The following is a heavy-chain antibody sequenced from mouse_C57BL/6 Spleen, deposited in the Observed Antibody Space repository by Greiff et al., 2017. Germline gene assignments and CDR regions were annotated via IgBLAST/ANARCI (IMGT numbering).Heavy chain of an antibody. J-gene: IGHJ2*01. D-gene: IGHD2-4*01. CDR3: ARNDYDGGDY. V-gene: IGHV1-69*01. Sequence: QVQLQQSGAELVMPGASVKLSCKASGYTFTSYWMHWVKQRPGQGLEWIGEIDPSDSYTNYNQKFKGKSTLTVDKSSSTAYMQLSSLTSEDSAVYYCARNDYDGGDYWGQGTTLTVSS. CDR2: IDPSDSYT. CDR1: GYTFTSYW.